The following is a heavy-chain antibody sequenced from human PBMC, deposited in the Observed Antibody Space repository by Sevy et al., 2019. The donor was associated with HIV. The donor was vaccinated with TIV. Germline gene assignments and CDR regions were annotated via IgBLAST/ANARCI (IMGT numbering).Heavy chain of an antibody. J-gene: IGHJ6*02. CDR3: AKDQFTVAGYYYGMDV. D-gene: IGHD6-19*01. CDR2: IWHDGSNT. CDR1: GFTFSIYG. V-gene: IGHV3-30*02. Sequence: GGSLRLSCEASGFTFSIYGMNWVRQAPGKGLEWVAFIWHDGSNTYYADSVKGGFTISRDNSKNTLYLQMSSLRAEDTAVYYCAKDQFTVAGYYYGMDVWGLGTTVTVSS.